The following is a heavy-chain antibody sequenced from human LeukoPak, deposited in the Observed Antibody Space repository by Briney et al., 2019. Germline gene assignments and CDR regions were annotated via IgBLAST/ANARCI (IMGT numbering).Heavy chain of an antibody. J-gene: IGHJ4*02. D-gene: IGHD3-3*01. CDR3: ARARDYDFWSVDY. CDR1: GGTFSSYA. V-gene: IGHV1-69*01. CDR2: IIPIFGTA. Sequence: KVSCKASGGTFSSYAISWVRQAPGQGLEWMGGIIPIFGTANYAQEFQGRVTITADESTSTAYMELSSLRSEDTAVYYCARARDYDFWSVDYWGQGTLVTVSS.